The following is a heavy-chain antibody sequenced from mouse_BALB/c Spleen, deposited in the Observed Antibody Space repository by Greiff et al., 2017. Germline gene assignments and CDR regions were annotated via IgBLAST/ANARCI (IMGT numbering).Heavy chain of an antibody. CDR2: INPSTGYT. V-gene: IGHV1-4*01. CDR1: GYTFTSYW. D-gene: IGHD2-3*01. CDR3: ARRTPDGYYVGYAMDY. J-gene: IGHJ4*01. Sequence: QVQLQQSGAELATPGASVTMSCKASGYTFTSYWMHWVKQRPGQGLEWIGYINPSTGYTVYNQKFKDKATLTADRSSSTAYMQLSSLTSEDSAVYYCARRTPDGYYVGYAMDYWGQGTAVTVSS.